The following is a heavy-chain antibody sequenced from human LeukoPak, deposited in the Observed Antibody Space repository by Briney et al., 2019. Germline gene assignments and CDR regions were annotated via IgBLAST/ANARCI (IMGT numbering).Heavy chain of an antibody. V-gene: IGHV3-15*01. CDR3: TTDGEGYDILTGYYTGDY. CDR2: IKSKTDGGTT. J-gene: IGHJ4*02. D-gene: IGHD3-9*01. Sequence: GGSLRLSCAASGFTFSNAWMSWVRQAPRKGLEWVGRIKSKTDGGTTDYAAPVKGRFTISRDDSKNTLYLQMNSLKTEDTAVYYCTTDGEGYDILTGYYTGDYWGQGTLVTVSS. CDR1: GFTFSNAW.